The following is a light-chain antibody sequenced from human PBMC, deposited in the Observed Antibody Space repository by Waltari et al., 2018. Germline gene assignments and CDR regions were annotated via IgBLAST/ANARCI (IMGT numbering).Light chain of an antibody. Sequence: DIQMTQSPSSLSASVGDRVTITCQASQDISNYLNWYQQKPGKAPKLLIYDASNLETGVPSRFSGSGSGTDFTFTISSLQPEDIATYYCQQYDNLPYALTFGGGTKVEIK. CDR1: QDISNY. J-gene: IGKJ4*01. CDR2: DAS. V-gene: IGKV1-33*01. CDR3: QQYDNLPYALT.